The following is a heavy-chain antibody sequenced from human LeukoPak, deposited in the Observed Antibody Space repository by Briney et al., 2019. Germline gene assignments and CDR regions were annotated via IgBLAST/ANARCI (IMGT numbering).Heavy chain of an antibody. J-gene: IGHJ2*01. CDR2: IYTSGST. CDR1: GGSISSYY. D-gene: IGHD4-17*01. Sequence: SETLSLTCTVSGGSISSYYWSWIRQPAGKGLEWIGRIYTSGSTNYNPPLKSRVTMSVDTSKNQFSLKLRSVTAADTAVYYCARDYGDIPPDWYYDLWGRGTLVTVSS. V-gene: IGHV4-4*07. CDR3: ARDYGDIPPDWYYDL.